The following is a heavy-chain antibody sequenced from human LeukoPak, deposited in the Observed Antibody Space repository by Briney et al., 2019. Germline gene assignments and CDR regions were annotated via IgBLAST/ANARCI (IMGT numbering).Heavy chain of an antibody. Sequence: PGGSLRLSCVASGFTFSSSWMAWVRQAPGKGLEWVGRIKSKTDGGTTDYAAPVKGRFTISRDDSKNTLYLQMNSLKTEDTAVYYCTTDLNYYDSSGPIDYWGQGTLVTVSS. V-gene: IGHV3-15*01. J-gene: IGHJ4*02. D-gene: IGHD3-22*01. CDR1: GFTFSSSW. CDR3: TTDLNYYDSSGPIDY. CDR2: IKSKTDGGTT.